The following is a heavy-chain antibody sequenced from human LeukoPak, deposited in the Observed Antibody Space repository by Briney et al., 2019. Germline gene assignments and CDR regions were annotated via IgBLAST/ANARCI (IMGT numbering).Heavy chain of an antibody. CDR1: GGPISSSSYY. D-gene: IGHD6-6*01. J-gene: IGHJ4*02. CDR2: IYYSGST. CDR3: ARAMSIAARLQTIFDY. V-gene: IGHV4-39*07. Sequence: SETLSLTCTVSGGPISSSSYYWGWIRRPPGKGLEWIGSIYYSGSTYYNPSLKSRVTISVDTSKNQFSLNLTSVTAADTAVYYCARAMSIAARLQTIFDYWGQGTLVTVSS.